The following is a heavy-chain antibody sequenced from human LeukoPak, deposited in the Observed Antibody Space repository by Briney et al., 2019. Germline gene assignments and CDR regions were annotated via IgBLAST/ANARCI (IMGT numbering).Heavy chain of an antibody. D-gene: IGHD3-3*01. CDR1: GGSISNYY. CDR2: IYTGRST. Sequence: SETLSLTCTVSGGSISNYYWSWIRQPAGKGLEWIGRIYTGRSTNYNPSLKSRVTMSVDTSNNQFSLKLTSVTAADTAVYFCARESRVLIGDGYYLDSWGPGTLVTASS. J-gene: IGHJ4*02. CDR3: ARESRVLIGDGYYLDS. V-gene: IGHV4-4*07.